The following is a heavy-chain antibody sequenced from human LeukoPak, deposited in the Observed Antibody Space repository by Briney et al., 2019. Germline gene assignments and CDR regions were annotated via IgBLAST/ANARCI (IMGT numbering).Heavy chain of an antibody. Sequence: PGGSLRLSCVASGFTFSSYSMNWVRQAPGKGLEWVSSISTSSIYIYYADSVKGRFTISRDNAKKSLYLQMNSLRAEDTAVYYCVRESGSYSQYFDYWGQGTLVTVSS. CDR1: GFTFSSYS. CDR3: VRESGSYSQYFDY. V-gene: IGHV3-21*04. J-gene: IGHJ4*02. D-gene: IGHD1-26*01. CDR2: ISTSSIYI.